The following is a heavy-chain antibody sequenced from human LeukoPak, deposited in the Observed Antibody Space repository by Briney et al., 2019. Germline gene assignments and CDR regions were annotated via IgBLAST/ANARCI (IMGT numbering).Heavy chain of an antibody. CDR1: GGSISSYY. J-gene: IGHJ4*02. Sequence: SETLSLTCTVSGGSISSYYWGWIRQPPGKGLEWIGSIYYSGSTYYNPSLKSRVTISVDTSKNQFSLKLSSVTAADTAVYYCARRYDGSGYPFDYWGQGTLVTVSS. V-gene: IGHV4-39*01. CDR3: ARRYDGSGYPFDY. D-gene: IGHD3-22*01. CDR2: IYYSGST.